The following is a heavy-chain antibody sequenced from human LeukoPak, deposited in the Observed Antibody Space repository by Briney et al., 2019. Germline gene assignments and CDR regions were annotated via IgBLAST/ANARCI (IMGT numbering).Heavy chain of an antibody. CDR2: VSSGGYGT. CDR1: GFTFGSYT. V-gene: IGHV3-23*01. J-gene: IGHJ5*02. D-gene: IGHD1-26*01. Sequence: GGSLRLSCAASGFTFGSYTMGWVRQAPGKGLEWVSTVSSGGYGTYYADSVKGRFTISRDNSNNTLYLQVNSPRVEDTAVYYCAKGIVGASPKGWFDPWGQGTLVTVSS. CDR3: AKGIVGASPKGWFDP.